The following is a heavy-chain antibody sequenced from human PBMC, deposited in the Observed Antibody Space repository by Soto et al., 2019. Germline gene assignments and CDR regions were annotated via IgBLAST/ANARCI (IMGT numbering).Heavy chain of an antibody. CDR2: IGAYNGNT. V-gene: IGHV1-18*01. CDR1: GYTFSNHG. Sequence: GASVKVSCKASGYTFSNHGITWVRQAPGQGLEWMGWIGAYNGNTHYTQSLQGRVTMTTDTSTSTAYMELRGLRSDDTAVYYCASVRQLVGYFYYDMDVWGKGTTVTGSS. J-gene: IGHJ6*03. CDR3: ASVRQLVGYFYYDMDV. D-gene: IGHD6-6*01.